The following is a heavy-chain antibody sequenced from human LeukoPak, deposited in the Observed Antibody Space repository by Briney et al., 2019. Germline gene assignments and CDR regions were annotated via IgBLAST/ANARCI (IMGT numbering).Heavy chain of an antibody. CDR2: ISGSGGFT. D-gene: IGHD3-10*01. CDR3: AKEERFRFGAMYLDY. Sequence: GGSLRLSCAASGFTFSNYGINWVRQAPGKGLEWVSGISGSGGFTYYADSVKGRFTISRDNSNNTLSLQMNSLRAEDTAIYYCAKEERFRFGAMYLDYWGQGTLVTVSS. CDR1: GFTFSNYG. V-gene: IGHV3-23*01. J-gene: IGHJ4*02.